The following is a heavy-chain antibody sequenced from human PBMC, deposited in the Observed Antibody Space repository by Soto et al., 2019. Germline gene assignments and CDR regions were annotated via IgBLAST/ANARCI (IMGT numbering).Heavy chain of an antibody. Sequence: PWEPKRKCCRASEGKFLRSCVGWVRQLPGKGLEWMGIIFPIDSDTRYSPSSQGQVTISADNSISTAYLQWSSLKASDTAIYYCATPGGRDFNAFDVWGQGTMVPGSS. CDR1: EGKFLRSC. V-gene: IGHV5-51*01. J-gene: IGHJ3*01. CDR3: ATPGGRDFNAFDV. CDR2: IFPIDSDT. D-gene: IGHD2-21*02.